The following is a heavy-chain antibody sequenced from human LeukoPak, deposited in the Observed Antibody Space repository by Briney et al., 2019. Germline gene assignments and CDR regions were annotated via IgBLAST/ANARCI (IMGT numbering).Heavy chain of an antibody. Sequence: ASVKVSCKASGYTFTGYYMHWVRQAPGQGLEWMGWINPNSGGTNYAQKFQGRVTMTTDTSTSTAYMELRSLRSDDTAVYYCAILQPLYSSSWYRLTDAFDIWGQGTMVTVSS. CDR3: AILQPLYSSSWYRLTDAFDI. D-gene: IGHD6-13*01. J-gene: IGHJ3*02. V-gene: IGHV1-2*02. CDR2: INPNSGGT. CDR1: GYTFTGYY.